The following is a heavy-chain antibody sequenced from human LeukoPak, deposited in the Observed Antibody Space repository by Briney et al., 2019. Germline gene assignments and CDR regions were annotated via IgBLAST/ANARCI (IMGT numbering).Heavy chain of an antibody. CDR2: ISDGGSRT. V-gene: IGHV3-23*01. D-gene: IGHD2-21*02. Sequence: GGYLRLSCAASGFSFSSYAVSWVRQAPGRGLEWVSGISDGGSRTYYADSVKGRFTISRDDSKNTLYLQMNSLRAEDTAVYYCARECGGDCAGHAFDIWGQGTMVTVSS. J-gene: IGHJ3*02. CDR3: ARECGGDCAGHAFDI. CDR1: GFSFSSYA.